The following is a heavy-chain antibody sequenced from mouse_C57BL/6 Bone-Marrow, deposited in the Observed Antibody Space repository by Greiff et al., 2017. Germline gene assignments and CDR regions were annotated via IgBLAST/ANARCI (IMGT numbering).Heavy chain of an antibody. Sequence: QVQLQQPGAELVKPGASVKLSCKASGYTFTSYWMHWVKQRPGQGLEWIGMIHPNSGSTNYNEKFKSKATLTVDKSSSTAYMQLSSLTSEDSAVYYCARRDYDGSYWYFDVWGTGTTVTVSS. D-gene: IGHD2-4*01. CDR2: IHPNSGST. J-gene: IGHJ1*03. CDR3: ARRDYDGSYWYFDV. CDR1: GYTFTSYW. V-gene: IGHV1-64*01.